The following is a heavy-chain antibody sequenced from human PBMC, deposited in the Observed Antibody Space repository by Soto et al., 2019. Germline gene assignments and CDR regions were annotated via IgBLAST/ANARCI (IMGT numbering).Heavy chain of an antibody. D-gene: IGHD2-15*01. CDR1: GYTFISYY. CDR2: INPSGGST. CDR3: ARDSSPIDIGVVVADRGRLDS. V-gene: IGHV1-46*01. J-gene: IGHJ5*01. Sequence: ASVKVSCKASGYTFISYYIHWVRQAPGQGLEWMGIINPSGGSTIYAQKFQGRVTMTRDTSTSTVYMELSSLRSEDTAVYYCARDSSPIDIGVVVADRGRLDSWGQGTLVTVSS.